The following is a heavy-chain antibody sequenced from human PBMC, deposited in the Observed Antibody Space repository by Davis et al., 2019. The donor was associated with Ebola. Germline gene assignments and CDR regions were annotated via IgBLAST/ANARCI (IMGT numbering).Heavy chain of an antibody. J-gene: IGHJ5*02. D-gene: IGHD2-15*01. CDR2: MNPNSGNT. CDR3: VPVVAATRRWFGWFDP. CDR1: GYTFTSYD. V-gene: IGHV1-8*01. Sequence: AASVKVSCKASGYTFTSYDINWVRQATGQGLEWMGWMNPNSGNTGYAQKFQGRLTMTTDTSTSTAYMELRSLRSDDTAVYYCVPVVAATRRWFGWFDPWGQGTLVTVSS.